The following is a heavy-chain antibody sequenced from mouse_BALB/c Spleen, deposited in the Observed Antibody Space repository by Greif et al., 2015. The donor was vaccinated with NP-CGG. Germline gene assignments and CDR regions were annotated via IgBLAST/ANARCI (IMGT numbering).Heavy chain of an antibody. J-gene: IGHJ4*01. Sequence: QVQLKQSGAELVKPGASVKLSCKASGYTFTSYWMHWVKQRPGQGLEWIGEINPSNGRTNYNEKLKSKATLAEDKSSSTAYIQLSSLTAEDSAVSYCPSYYYAMDYWGQGTSVTVSS. V-gene: IGHV1S81*02. CDR1: GYTFTSYW. CDR2: INPSNGRT. CDR3: PSYYYAMDY.